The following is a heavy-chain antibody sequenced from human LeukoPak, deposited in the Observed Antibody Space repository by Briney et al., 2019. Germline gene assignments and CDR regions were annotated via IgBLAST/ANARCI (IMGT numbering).Heavy chain of an antibody. CDR2: IRYDGSNK. CDR1: GFTFSSYG. V-gene: IGHV3-30*02. CDR3: AKDSFRSYWLDY. J-gene: IGHJ4*02. D-gene: IGHD1-26*01. Sequence: GGSLRLSCVASGFTFSSYGMHWVRQAPGKGLEWVAFIRYDGSNKYYADSVKGRFTISRDNSKNTLYLQMNSLRAEDTAVYYCAKDSFRSYWLDYWGQGTLVTVSS.